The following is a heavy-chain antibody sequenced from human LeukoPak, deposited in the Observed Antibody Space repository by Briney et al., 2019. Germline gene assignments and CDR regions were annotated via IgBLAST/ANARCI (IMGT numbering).Heavy chain of an antibody. CDR1: GYSISSGYY. CDR2: FYHSGST. D-gene: IGHD2-21*01. J-gene: IGHJ4*02. Sequence: SETLSLTCTVSGYSISSGYYWGWIRQPPGKGLEWIGSFYHSGSTYYNPSLKSRVTISVDTSKNQFSLKLSSVTAADTAVYYCARARVVMATSDYWGQGTLVTVSS. CDR3: ARARVVMATSDY. V-gene: IGHV4-38-2*02.